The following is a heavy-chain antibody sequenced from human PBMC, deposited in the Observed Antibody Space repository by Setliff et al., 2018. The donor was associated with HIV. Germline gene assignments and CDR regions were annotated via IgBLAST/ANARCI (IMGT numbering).Heavy chain of an antibody. CDR1: GFSFGDYY. V-gene: IGHV3-21*01. J-gene: IGHJ4*02. D-gene: IGHD5-12*01. CDR3: HSGYDTEEQSYFDY. Sequence: GGSLRLSCAASGFSFGDYYMNWVRQAPGKGLEWVSSMSSSESYTYYADSVKGRFTISRDNAKNTLYLQMNSLRAEDTGVYYCHSGYDTEEQSYFDYWGQGALVTVSS. CDR2: MSSSESYT.